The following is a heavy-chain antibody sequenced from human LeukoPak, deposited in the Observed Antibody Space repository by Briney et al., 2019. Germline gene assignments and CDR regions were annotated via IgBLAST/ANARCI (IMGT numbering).Heavy chain of an antibody. J-gene: IGHJ4*02. CDR3: ARQITMVRGVIF. CDR2: IYSGGST. V-gene: IGHV3-66*04. CDR1: GFTVSSNY. Sequence: GGSLRLSCAASGFTVSSNYMSWVRQAPGKGLEWVSVIYSGGSTYYAGSVKGRFTISRDNSKNTLYLQMNSLRAEDTAVYYCARQITMVRGVIFWGQGTLVTVSS. D-gene: IGHD3-10*01.